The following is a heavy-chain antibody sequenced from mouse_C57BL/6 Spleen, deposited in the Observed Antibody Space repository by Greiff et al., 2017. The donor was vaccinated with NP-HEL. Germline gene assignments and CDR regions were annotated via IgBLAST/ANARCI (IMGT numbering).Heavy chain of an antibody. CDR3: ARGATMGRNYFDY. V-gene: IGHV1-80*01. CDR2: IYPGDGDT. CDR1: GYAFRSYW. D-gene: IGHD2-14*01. J-gene: IGHJ2*01. Sequence: QVQLQQSGAELVKPGASVKISCKASGYAFRSYWMNWVKQRPGKGLGWIGQIYPGDGDTNYNGKFKGKATLTADKSSSTAYMQLSSLTSEDSAVYFCARGATMGRNYFDYWGQGTTLTVSS.